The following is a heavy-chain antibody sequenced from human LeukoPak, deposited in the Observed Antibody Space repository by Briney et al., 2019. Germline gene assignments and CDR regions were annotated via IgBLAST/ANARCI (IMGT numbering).Heavy chain of an antibody. D-gene: IGHD4-23*01. CDR3: AREYTTVVTVGY. V-gene: IGHV1-2*02. Sequence: ASVKVSCKASGYTFTGYYMHWVRQAPGQGLEWMGWINPNSGGTNYAQKFQGRVTMTRDTSISTAYIELSRLGSDDTAVYYCAREYTTVVTVGYWGQGTLVTVSS. J-gene: IGHJ4*02. CDR1: GYTFTGYY. CDR2: INPNSGGT.